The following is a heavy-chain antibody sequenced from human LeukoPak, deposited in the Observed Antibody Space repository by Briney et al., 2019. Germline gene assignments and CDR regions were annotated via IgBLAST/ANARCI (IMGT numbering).Heavy chain of an antibody. J-gene: IGHJ4*02. CDR2: ISGSGGST. D-gene: IGHD3-22*01. V-gene: IGHV3-23*01. CDR3: AKESPRYYDSSGYRGHYFDY. Sequence: GGSLRLSCAASGFTFSSYAMSWVRQAPGKGLEWVSAISGSGGSTYYADSVKGRFTISRDNSKNTLYLQMNSLRAEDTAVYYCAKESPRYYDSSGYRGHYFDYWGQGTLVTVSS. CDR1: GFTFSSYA.